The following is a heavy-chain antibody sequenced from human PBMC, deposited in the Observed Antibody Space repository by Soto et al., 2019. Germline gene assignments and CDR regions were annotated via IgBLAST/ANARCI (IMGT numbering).Heavy chain of an antibody. CDR3: ARAMVRGVLDY. Sequence: QVQLVQSGAEVKEPGASVKVSCKTSGYTFTSYGISWVRQAPGQGLEWMGRISTYNGDTNYAQKLQGRVTMTTDTSTTTAYMELRSLRSDDTAVYYCARAMVRGVLDYWGQVSLVTVSS. V-gene: IGHV1-18*01. CDR1: GYTFTSYG. CDR2: ISTYNGDT. J-gene: IGHJ4*02. D-gene: IGHD3-10*01.